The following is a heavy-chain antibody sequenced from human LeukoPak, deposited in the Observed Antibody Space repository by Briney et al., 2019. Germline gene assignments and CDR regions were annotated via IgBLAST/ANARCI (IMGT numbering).Heavy chain of an antibody. CDR1: GFTFSSYS. Sequence: TGGSLRLSCAASGFTFSSYSMNWVRQAPGKGLEWVSSISSSSSYIYYADSVKGRFTISRDNAKNSLYLQMNSLRAEDTAVYYCASAPSSGIDYWGQGTLVTVSS. CDR2: ISSSSSYI. V-gene: IGHV3-21*01. J-gene: IGHJ4*02. CDR3: ASAPSSGIDY. D-gene: IGHD3-22*01.